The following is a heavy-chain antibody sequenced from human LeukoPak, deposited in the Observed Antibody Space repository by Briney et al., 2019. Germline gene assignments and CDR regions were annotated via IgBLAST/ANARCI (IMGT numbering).Heavy chain of an antibody. J-gene: IGHJ3*01. CDR1: GFTLSSYA. D-gene: IGHD1-26*01. V-gene: IGHV3-48*01. Sequence: GGSLRLSCAASGFTLSSYAMSWVRQAPGKGLEWISYISPTSSTIYYADSVKGRFTISRDNAKNSLYLQMNSLRAEDTAVYYCARDTSYWGQGTMVTVSS. CDR3: ARDTSY. CDR2: ISPTSSTI.